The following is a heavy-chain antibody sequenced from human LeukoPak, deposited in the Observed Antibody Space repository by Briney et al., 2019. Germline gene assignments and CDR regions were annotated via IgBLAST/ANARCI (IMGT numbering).Heavy chain of an antibody. J-gene: IGHJ6*02. CDR1: GYTFTSYG. D-gene: IGHD6-6*01. CDR2: ISAYNGNT. V-gene: IGHV1-18*01. CDR3: ARETIDSSSSYCYYGMDV. Sequence: ASVRVSCKASGYTFTSYGISWVRQAPGQGLEWMGWISAYNGNTNYAQKLQGRVTMTTDTSTSTAYMELRSLRSDDTAVYYCARETIDSSSSYCYYGMDVWGQGTTVTVSS.